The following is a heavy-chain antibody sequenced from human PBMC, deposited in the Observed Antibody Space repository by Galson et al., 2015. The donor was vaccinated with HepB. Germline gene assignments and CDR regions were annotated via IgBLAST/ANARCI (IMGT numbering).Heavy chain of an antibody. J-gene: IGHJ4*02. CDR2: ISYDGSNK. D-gene: IGHD6-19*01. CDR3: ARADSSGFMFDY. Sequence: SLRLSCAASGFTFSNYSMHWVRQAPVKGLEWVAVISYDGSNKYYADSVKGRFTISRDNSKNTLYLQMNSLRAEDTAVYYCARADSSGFMFDYLGQGTLLTVSS. CDR1: GFTFSNYS. V-gene: IGHV3-30*04.